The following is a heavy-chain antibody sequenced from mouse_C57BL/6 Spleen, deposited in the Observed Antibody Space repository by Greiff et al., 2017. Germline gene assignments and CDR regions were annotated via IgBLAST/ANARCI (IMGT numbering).Heavy chain of an antibody. CDR1: GYSITSGYY. D-gene: IGHD2-3*01. Sequence: DVQLQESGPGLVKPSQSLSLTCSVTGYSITSGYYWNWIRQFPGNKLEWMGYISYDGSNNYNPSLKNRISITRDTSKNQFFLKLNSVTTEDTATYYCARSPYDYFDYWGQGTTLTVSS. V-gene: IGHV3-6*01. J-gene: IGHJ2*01. CDR2: ISYDGSN. CDR3: ARSPYDYFDY.